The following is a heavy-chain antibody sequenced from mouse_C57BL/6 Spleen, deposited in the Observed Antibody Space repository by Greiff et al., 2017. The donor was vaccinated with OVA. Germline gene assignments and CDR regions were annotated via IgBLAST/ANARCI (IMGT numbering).Heavy chain of an antibody. CDR2: IYPSDSET. Sequence: QVQLQQPGAELVRPGSSVKLSCKASGYTFTSYWMDWVKQRPGQGLEWIGNIYPSDSETHYNQKFKDKATLTVDKSSSTAYMQLSSLTSEDSAVDYCARSGDYDYDGVFAYWGQGTLVTVSA. CDR3: ARSGDYDYDGVFAY. D-gene: IGHD2-4*01. CDR1: GYTFTSYW. V-gene: IGHV1-61*01. J-gene: IGHJ3*01.